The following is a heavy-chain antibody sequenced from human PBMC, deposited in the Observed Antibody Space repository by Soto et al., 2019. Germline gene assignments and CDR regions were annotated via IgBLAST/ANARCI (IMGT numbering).Heavy chain of an antibody. CDR3: ASEWIAVAGTEWAFDI. CDR1: GYTFTSSG. V-gene: IGHV1-18*01. J-gene: IGHJ3*02. Sequence: QVQLVQSGAEVKKPGASVKVSCKASGYTFTSSGISLVRQAPGQGLEWMGWISAYNGNTNYAQKLQGRVTLTTDTSASTAYMALGRLRSDDRAVYYCASEWIAVAGTEWAFDIWGQGTMVTVSS. CDR2: ISAYNGNT. D-gene: IGHD6-19*01.